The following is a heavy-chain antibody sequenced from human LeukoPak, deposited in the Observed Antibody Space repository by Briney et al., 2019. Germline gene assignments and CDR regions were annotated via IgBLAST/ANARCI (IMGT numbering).Heavy chain of an antibody. Sequence: SVKVSCKASGGTFSSNAISWVRQAPGQGLEWMGGIIPMFGTANHAQKFQGRLTITAAESTSTAYMELSSLRSEDTAVYYCASHYYDSSGYYPFDYWGQGTLVTVSS. CDR1: GGTFSSNA. D-gene: IGHD3-22*01. J-gene: IGHJ4*02. CDR3: ASHYYDSSGYYPFDY. CDR2: IIPMFGTA. V-gene: IGHV1-69*13.